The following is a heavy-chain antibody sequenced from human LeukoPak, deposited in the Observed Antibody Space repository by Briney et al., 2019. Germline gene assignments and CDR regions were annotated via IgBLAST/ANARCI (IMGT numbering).Heavy chain of an antibody. CDR1: GFTFSSYA. V-gene: IGHV3-30*04. CDR2: ISYDGSNK. D-gene: IGHD1-26*01. J-gene: IGHJ4*02. CDR3: ISEVGKGSH. Sequence: PGRSLRLSCAASGFTFSSYAMHWVRQAPGKGLEWVAVISYDGSNKYYADSMKGRFTISRDNAKNTLYLQMNSLRAEDAAVYYCISEVGKGSHWGQGTLVTVSS.